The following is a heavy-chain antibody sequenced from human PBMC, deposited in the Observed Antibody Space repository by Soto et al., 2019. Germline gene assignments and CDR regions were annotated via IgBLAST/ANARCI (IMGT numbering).Heavy chain of an antibody. D-gene: IGHD7-27*01. V-gene: IGHV4-34*01. J-gene: IGHJ4*02. CDR3: ARNGEARHFDY. Sequence: SETLSLNCAVYGGSFSGYYWSWIRQPPGKGLEWIGEINHSGSTNYNPSLKSRVTISVDTSKNQFSLKLSSVTAADTAVYYCARNGEARHFDYWGQGTLVTVSS. CDR2: INHSGST. CDR1: GGSFSGYY.